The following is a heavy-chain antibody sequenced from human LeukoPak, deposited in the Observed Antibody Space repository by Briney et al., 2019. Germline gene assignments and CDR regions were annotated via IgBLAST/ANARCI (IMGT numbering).Heavy chain of an antibody. V-gene: IGHV3-53*01. J-gene: IGHJ4*02. CDR3: TRDLTGTTWSENDY. CDR2: IYSGDRT. D-gene: IGHD6-13*01. CDR1: GISVRGSY. Sequence: GGSLRLSCEVSGISVRGSYMSWVRQAPGKGLEWVSVIYSGDRTYYAEPVKGRFTISRDTSKNTLYLQMNNLRADDTARYYCTRDLTGTTWSENDYWGQGTLVTISS.